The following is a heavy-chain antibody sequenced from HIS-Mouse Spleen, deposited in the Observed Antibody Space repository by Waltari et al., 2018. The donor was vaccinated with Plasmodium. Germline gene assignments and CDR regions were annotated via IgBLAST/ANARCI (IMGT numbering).Heavy chain of an antibody. V-gene: IGHV3-9*01. CDR3: AKARGSSSAFDI. CDR1: GFTFDDYA. Sequence: EVQLVESGGGLVQPGRSLRLSCAASGFTFDDYAMHWVRQAPGKGLEWVSGISWNSGSIGYADSVKGRFTISRDNAKNSLYLQMNSRSAEDTALYYCAKARGSSSAFDIWGQGTMVTVSS. D-gene: IGHD6-6*01. CDR2: ISWNSGSI. J-gene: IGHJ3*02.